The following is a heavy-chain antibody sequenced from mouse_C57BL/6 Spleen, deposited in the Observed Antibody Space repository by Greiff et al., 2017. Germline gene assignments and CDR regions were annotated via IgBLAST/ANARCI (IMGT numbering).Heavy chain of an antibody. CDR2: INPSSGYT. V-gene: IGHV1-4*01. CDR3: AREGIATMVTTGDY. J-gene: IGHJ2*01. Sequence: QVQLKQSGAELARPGASVKMSCKASGYTFTSYTMHWVKQRPGQGLEWIGYINPSSGYTKYNQKFKDKATLTADKSSSTAYMQLSSLTSEDSAVYYCAREGIATMVTTGDYWGQGTTLTVSS. CDR1: GYTFTSYT. D-gene: IGHD2-2*01.